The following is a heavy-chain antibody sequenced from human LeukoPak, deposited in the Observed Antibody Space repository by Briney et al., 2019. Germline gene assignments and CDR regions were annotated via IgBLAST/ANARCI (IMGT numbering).Heavy chain of an antibody. Sequence: SQTLSLTCTVSGGSISSGDYYWSWIRQPPGKGLEWIGYIYYSGSTYYNPSLKSRVTISVDTSKNQFSLKLSSVTAADTAVYYCARAPLEGATWGWFDPWGQGTLVTVSS. CDR1: GGSISSGDYY. CDR3: ARAPLEGATWGWFDP. D-gene: IGHD1-26*01. J-gene: IGHJ5*02. CDR2: IYYSGST. V-gene: IGHV4-30-4*08.